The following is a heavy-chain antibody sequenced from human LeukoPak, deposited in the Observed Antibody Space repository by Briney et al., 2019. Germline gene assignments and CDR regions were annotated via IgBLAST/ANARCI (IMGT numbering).Heavy chain of an antibody. CDR1: GYTFTSYG. J-gene: IGHJ4*02. CDR2: INPNSGGT. CDR3: ARVVSSSWYYFGY. D-gene: IGHD6-13*01. V-gene: IGHV1-2*02. Sequence: ASVKVSCKASGYTFTSYGISWVRQAPGQGLEWMGWINPNSGGTNYAQKFQGRVTMTRDTSISTAYMELSRLRSDDTAVYYCARVVSSSWYYFGYWGQGTLVTVSS.